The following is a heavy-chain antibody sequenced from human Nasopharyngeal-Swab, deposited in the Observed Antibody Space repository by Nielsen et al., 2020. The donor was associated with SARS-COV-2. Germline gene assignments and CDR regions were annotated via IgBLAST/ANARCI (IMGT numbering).Heavy chain of an antibody. J-gene: IGHJ4*02. V-gene: IGHV3-33*01. CDR1: GFTFSSYG. CDR3: AREVGDYATYFDY. CDR2: IWYDGSNK. Sequence: GESLKISCAASGFTFSSYGMHWVRQAPGKGLEWVAVIWYDGSNKYYADSVKGRFTISRDNSKNTLYLQMNSLRAEDTAVYYCAREVGDYATYFDYWGQGTPVTVSS. D-gene: IGHD4-17*01.